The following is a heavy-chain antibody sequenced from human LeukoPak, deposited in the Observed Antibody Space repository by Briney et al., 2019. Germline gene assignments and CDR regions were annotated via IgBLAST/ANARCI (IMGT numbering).Heavy chain of an antibody. D-gene: IGHD3-10*01. J-gene: IGHJ3*02. Sequence: PGGSLRLSCAASGFTFDDYGMSWVRQAPGKGLEWVSGINWNGGSTGYADSVKGRFTISRDNSKNTLYLEMNSLRPEDTAVYYCARVSTSGSGNYLTRAFDIWGQGTVVTVSS. V-gene: IGHV3-20*04. CDR2: INWNGGST. CDR3: ARVSTSGSGNYLTRAFDI. CDR1: GFTFDDYG.